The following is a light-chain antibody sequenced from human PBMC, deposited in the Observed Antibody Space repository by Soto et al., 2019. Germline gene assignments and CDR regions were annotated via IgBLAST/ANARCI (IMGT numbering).Light chain of an antibody. V-gene: IGKV3-20*01. Sequence: EIVLTQSPGTLSLSPGERATLSCRASRSLSSSYVVWYQQKPGQAPRLLIYAASRRATGIPGSVSGSGSATDYTLTMRKLEADDFAEYYCQQQGTFGQGTKLEIK. CDR3: QQQGT. CDR1: RSLSSSY. J-gene: IGKJ2*01. CDR2: AAS.